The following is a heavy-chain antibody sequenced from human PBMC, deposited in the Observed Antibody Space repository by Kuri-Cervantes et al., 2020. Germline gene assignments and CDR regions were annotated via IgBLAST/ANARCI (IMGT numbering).Heavy chain of an antibody. Sequence: GESLKISCAASGFTFSSYAMSWVRQAPGKGLEWVSAISGSGGSTYYADSVKGRFTISRDNSKNTLYLQMNSLRAEDTAVYYCAKDKGPYYYYYYMDVWGKGTTVTVSS. CDR3: AKDKGPYYYYYYMDV. J-gene: IGHJ6*03. V-gene: IGHV3-23*01. CDR1: GFTFSSYA. CDR2: ISGSGGST.